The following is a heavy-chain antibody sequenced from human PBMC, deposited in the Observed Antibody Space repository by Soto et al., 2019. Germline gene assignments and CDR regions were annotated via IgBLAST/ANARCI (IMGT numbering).Heavy chain of an antibody. D-gene: IGHD2-2*02. V-gene: IGHV3-48*02. J-gene: IGHJ4*02. Sequence: EVQLVESGGGLVQPGGSLRLSCAASGFTFSSYSMNWVRQAPGKGLEWVSYISSSSSSIYYADSVKGRFTISRDNAKKSLYLQMNSLRDEDTAVYYCVAEMNTASDYWGQGTLVTVSS. CDR1: GFTFSSYS. CDR2: ISSSSSSI. CDR3: VAEMNTASDY.